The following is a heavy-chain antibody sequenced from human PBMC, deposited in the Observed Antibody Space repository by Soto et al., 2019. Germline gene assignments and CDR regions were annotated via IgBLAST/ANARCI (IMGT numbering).Heavy chain of an antibody. J-gene: IGHJ4*02. D-gene: IGHD3-10*01. CDR2: IWYDGSNK. CDR1: GFTFSSYG. CDR3: ARDQGANSSSLWSGEFAIDY. V-gene: IGHV3-33*01. Sequence: GGSVRLSCAASGFTFSSYGMHWVRQAPGKGLEWVAVIWYDGSNKYYADSVKGRFTISRDNSKNTLYLQMNSLRAEDTAVYYCARDQGANSSSLWSGEFAIDYWGQGTLVTVSS.